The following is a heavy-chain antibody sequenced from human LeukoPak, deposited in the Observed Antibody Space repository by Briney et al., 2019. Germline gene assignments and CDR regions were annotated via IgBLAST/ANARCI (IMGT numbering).Heavy chain of an antibody. V-gene: IGHV3-23*01. CDR2: ISGSGGST. Sequence: PGGSLRLSCAASGFTFSSYAMSWVRQAPGRGLEWVSAISGSGGSTYYADSVKGRFTISRDNSKNTLYLQMNSLRAEDTAVYYCAKASRGGATRNPFDYWGQGTLVTVSS. CDR1: GFTFSSYA. D-gene: IGHD1-26*01. J-gene: IGHJ4*02. CDR3: AKASRGGATRNPFDY.